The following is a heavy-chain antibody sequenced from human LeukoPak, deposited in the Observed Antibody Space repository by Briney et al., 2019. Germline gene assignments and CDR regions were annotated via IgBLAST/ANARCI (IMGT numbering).Heavy chain of an antibody. Sequence: GGSLRLSCAASGFTFSSYAMSWVRQAPGKGPEWVSAISGSGGSTYYADSVKGRYTISRDNSKNTLYLQMNSLRAEDTAVYYCAKDWCSGGSCYKFPEGTYFDYWGQGTLVTVSS. D-gene: IGHD2-15*01. CDR3: AKDWCSGGSCYKFPEGTYFDY. V-gene: IGHV3-23*01. CDR2: ISGSGGST. J-gene: IGHJ4*02. CDR1: GFTFSSYA.